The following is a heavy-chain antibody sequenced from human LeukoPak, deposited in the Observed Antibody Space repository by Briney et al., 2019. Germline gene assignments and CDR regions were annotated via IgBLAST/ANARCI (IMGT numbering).Heavy chain of an antibody. CDR2: IYYSGST. J-gene: IGHJ4*02. CDR1: GGSISSYY. Sequence: SETLSLTCTVSGGSISSYYWSWIRQPPGKGLEWIGYIYYSGSTNYNPSLKSRVTISVDTSKNQFSLKLSSVTAADTAVYYCARHAAAFRGIAPFDYWGQGTLVTVSS. V-gene: IGHV4-59*08. CDR3: ARHAAAFRGIAPFDY. D-gene: IGHD6-13*01.